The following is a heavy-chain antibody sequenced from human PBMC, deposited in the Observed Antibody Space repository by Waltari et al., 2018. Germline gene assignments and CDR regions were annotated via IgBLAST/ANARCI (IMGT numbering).Heavy chain of an antibody. CDR1: GFTFSTYG. V-gene: IGHV3-30*18. CDR3: VKGGVRAAGTVDY. Sequence: QVQLVESGGGVVQPGRSLRLSCAASGFTFSTYGMHWVRQAPGKGLEWVAVISYDGSNKYYADSVKGRFTISRDNSKNTLYLQMNSLRAEDTAVYYCVKGGVRAAGTVDYWGQGTLVTVSS. J-gene: IGHJ4*02. CDR2: ISYDGSNK. D-gene: IGHD3-10*01.